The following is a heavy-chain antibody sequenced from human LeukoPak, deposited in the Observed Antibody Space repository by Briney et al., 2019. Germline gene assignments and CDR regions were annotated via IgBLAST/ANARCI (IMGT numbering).Heavy chain of an antibody. CDR1: AYTFTSYY. J-gene: IGHJ4*02. Sequence: SMKVSCKASAYTFTSYYMHWVRQPPGQGLEWMGGIIPIFGTANYAQKFQGRVTITADKSTSTAYMELSSLRSEDTAVYYCARDSSSSGDYWGQGTLVTVSS. CDR3: ARDSSSSGDY. CDR2: IIPIFGTA. V-gene: IGHV1-69*06. D-gene: IGHD6-6*01.